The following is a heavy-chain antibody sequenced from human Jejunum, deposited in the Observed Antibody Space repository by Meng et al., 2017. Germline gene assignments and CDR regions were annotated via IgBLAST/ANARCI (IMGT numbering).Heavy chain of an antibody. CDR3: ARGHWQQLDY. D-gene: IGHD6-13*01. V-gene: IGHV4-59*01. Sequence: SETLSLTCTVSGDSISTYYWSWLRQPPGKGLEWIGYSHYNGNTNYNPSLKSRVTISVDASKNQFSLKTSSVTAADTAVYFGARGHWQQLDYWGQGVLVTVSS. J-gene: IGHJ4*02. CDR2: SHYNGNT. CDR1: GDSISTYY.